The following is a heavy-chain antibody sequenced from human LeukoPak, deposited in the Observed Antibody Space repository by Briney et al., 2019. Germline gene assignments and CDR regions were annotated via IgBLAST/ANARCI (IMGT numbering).Heavy chain of an antibody. CDR2: IYYSGST. J-gene: IGHJ4*02. D-gene: IGHD1-7*01. V-gene: IGHV4-59*08. CDR3: ATGNWNYDY. CDR1: GGSISSYY. Sequence: SETLSLTCTVSGGSISSYYWSWIRQPPGKGLEWIGYIYYSGSTNYNPSLSSRITISINTSKNQFSLKLSSVTAADTAVYFCATGNWNYDYWGQGTLVTVSS.